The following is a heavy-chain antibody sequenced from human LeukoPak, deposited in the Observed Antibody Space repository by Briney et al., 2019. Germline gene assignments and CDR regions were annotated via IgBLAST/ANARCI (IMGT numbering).Heavy chain of an antibody. D-gene: IGHD6-19*01. V-gene: IGHV3-21*01. CDR2: ISSSSSYI. CDR1: GFTFSSYS. CDR3: ARVTAVAGTSVGVDA. J-gene: IGHJ4*02. Sequence: PGGSLRLSCAASGFTFSSYSMNWVRQAPGKGLEWVSSISSSSSYIYYADSVKGRFTISRDNAKNSLYLQMNSLRAEDTAVYYCARVTAVAGTSVGVDAWGQGILVTV.